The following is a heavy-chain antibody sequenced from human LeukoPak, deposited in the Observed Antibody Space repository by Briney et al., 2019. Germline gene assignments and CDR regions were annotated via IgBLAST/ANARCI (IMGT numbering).Heavy chain of an antibody. D-gene: IGHD1-1*01. CDR3: ARWRVHAWSDAFDI. V-gene: IGHV1-2*02. Sequence: ASVKVSCKASGYAFIGQYMHRVRQAPGQGLEWMGWINSNSGGTKYAQKFQGSVIMTRDTSISTAYMELSRLKSDDTAVYYCARWRVHAWSDAFDIWGQGTTVTVSS. CDR1: GYAFIGQY. J-gene: IGHJ3*02. CDR2: INSNSGGT.